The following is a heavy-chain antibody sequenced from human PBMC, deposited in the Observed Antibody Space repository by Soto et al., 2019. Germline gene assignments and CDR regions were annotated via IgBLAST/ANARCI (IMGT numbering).Heavy chain of an antibody. CDR1: GFTFSSYG. J-gene: IGHJ6*02. D-gene: IGHD4-17*01. CDR3: AREEGDYNAYYYYYGMDV. Sequence: GGSLRLSCVASGFTFSSYGMHWVRQAPGKGLEWVAVIWYDGSNKYYADFVKGRFTISRDNSKNTLYLQMNSLRAEDTAVYYCAREEGDYNAYYYYYGMDVWGQGTTVTVSS. CDR2: IWYDGSNK. V-gene: IGHV3-33*01.